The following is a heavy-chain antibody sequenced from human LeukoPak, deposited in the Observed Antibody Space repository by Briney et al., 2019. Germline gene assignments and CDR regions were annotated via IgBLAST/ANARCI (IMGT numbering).Heavy chain of an antibody. CDR1: GGSFSGYY. CDR2: INHSGST. J-gene: IGHJ5*02. Sequence: PSETLSLTCAVYGGSFSGYYWSWIRQPPGKGLEWIGEINHSGSTNYNPSLKSRVTLSVDTSKNQFSLQLSSVTAADTAVYYCARYQHSSWSRGNWFDPWGQGTLVTVSS. CDR3: ARYQHSSWSRGNWFDP. D-gene: IGHD6-13*01. V-gene: IGHV4-34*01.